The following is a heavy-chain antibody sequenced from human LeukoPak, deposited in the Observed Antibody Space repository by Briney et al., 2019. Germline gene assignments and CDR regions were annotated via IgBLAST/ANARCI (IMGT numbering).Heavy chain of an antibody. J-gene: IGHJ4*02. Sequence: PGGSLRLSCAASGFTFSNYAMSWVRQAPGKGLEWVSDVSGAGRETYYADSVKGRFTISRDNSKTTLFLLMDSLRGEDTALYHCARLNSLPVGWRSPSDYWGQGTLVTVSS. CDR3: ARLNSLPVGWRSPSDY. V-gene: IGHV3-23*01. CDR2: VSGAGRET. CDR1: GFTFSNYA. D-gene: IGHD2/OR15-2a*01.